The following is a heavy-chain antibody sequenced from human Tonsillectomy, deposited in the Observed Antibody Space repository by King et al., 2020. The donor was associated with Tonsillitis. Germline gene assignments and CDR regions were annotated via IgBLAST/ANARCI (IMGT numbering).Heavy chain of an antibody. CDR1: GGSISSYY. V-gene: IGHV4-59*01. D-gene: IGHD3-22*01. Sequence: QLQESGPGLVKPSETLSLTCTVSGGSISSYYWSWIRQPPGKGLEWIGYIYYSGSTNYNPSLKSRVTISLDTSKNQFSLKLSSVTAADTAMYYCAREGIGGYPYFDYWGQGTLVTVSS. CDR2: IYYSGST. J-gene: IGHJ4*02. CDR3: AREGIGGYPYFDY.